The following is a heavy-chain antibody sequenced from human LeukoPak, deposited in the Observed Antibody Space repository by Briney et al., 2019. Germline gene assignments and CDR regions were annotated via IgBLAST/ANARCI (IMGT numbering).Heavy chain of an antibody. V-gene: IGHV3-33*06. CDR3: AKDLGIWFGESHFDS. CDR1: GFTFSNHG. D-gene: IGHD3-10*01. J-gene: IGHJ4*02. Sequence: GGSLRLSCAASGFTFSNHGMHWARQAPGKGLEWVAVIWYDGSYKYYADSVKGRFTISRDNSKNTLYLQMNSLRAEVTAVYYCAKDLGIWFGESHFDSWGQGTLVTVSS. CDR2: IWYDGSYK.